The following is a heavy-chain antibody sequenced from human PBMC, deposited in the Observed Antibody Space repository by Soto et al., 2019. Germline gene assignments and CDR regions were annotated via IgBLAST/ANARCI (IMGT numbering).Heavy chain of an antibody. J-gene: IGHJ4*02. Sequence: VKVSCKASGYNFNGYYIHWVRQAPGQGLEWMGWMNPNTGGANYAQKFQGKVIMTTDTSISTAYLELRSLTSDDTAVYYCAKVISTIGSKQWLAQTKHQALDYWGQGTLVTVSS. D-gene: IGHD6-19*01. CDR1: GYNFNGYY. CDR3: AKVISTIGSKQWLAQTKHQALDY. CDR2: MNPNTGGA. V-gene: IGHV1-2*02.